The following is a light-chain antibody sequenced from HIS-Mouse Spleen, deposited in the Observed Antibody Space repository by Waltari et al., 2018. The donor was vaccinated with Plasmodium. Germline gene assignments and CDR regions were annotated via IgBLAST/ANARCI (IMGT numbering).Light chain of an antibody. V-gene: IGKV1-39*01. CDR1: QSISSY. CDR3: QQSYSTPPT. CDR2: AAS. J-gene: IGKJ4*01. Sequence: DIQIPQSPSSLSASVGARVTITCRASQSISSYLNWYQQKPGKAPKLLIYAASSLQSGVPSRFSGSGSGTDFTLTISSLQPEDFATYYCQQSYSTPPTFGGGTKVEIK.